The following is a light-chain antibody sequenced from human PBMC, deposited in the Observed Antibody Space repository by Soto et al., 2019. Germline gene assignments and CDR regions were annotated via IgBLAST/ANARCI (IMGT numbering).Light chain of an antibody. J-gene: IGKJ1*01. Sequence: EIVMTQSPATLSVSPGERATLSCRASQSVSGNLAWYQQKPGQAPRLLIYGASTRATGIPARVSGSGSGTAFTLTISSLQSEDFAVDYCQQYNNWPPLTFGQGTKVEIK. CDR1: QSVSGN. CDR2: GAS. CDR3: QQYNNWPPLT. V-gene: IGKV3-15*01.